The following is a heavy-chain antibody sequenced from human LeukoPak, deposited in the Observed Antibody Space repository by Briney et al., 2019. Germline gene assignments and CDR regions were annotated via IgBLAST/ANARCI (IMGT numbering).Heavy chain of an antibody. J-gene: IGHJ5*02. CDR3: ARAQGTTVTTHCWFDP. D-gene: IGHD4-17*01. CDR1: GGTFSSYA. Sequence: ASVKVSCKASGGTFSSYAISWVRQAPGQGLEWMGRIIPILGIANYAQKFQGRVTITADKSTSTAYMELSSLRSEDTAVYYCARAQGTTVTTHCWFDPWGQGTLVTVSP. V-gene: IGHV1-69*04. CDR2: IIPILGIA.